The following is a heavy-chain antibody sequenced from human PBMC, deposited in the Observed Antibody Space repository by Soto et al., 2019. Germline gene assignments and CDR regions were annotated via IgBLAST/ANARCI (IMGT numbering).Heavy chain of an antibody. Sequence: QVQLVESGGGLVKPGGSLRLSCAASGFTFSDYYMSWIRQAPGKGLEWVSYISSSSSYTNYADSVKGRFTISRDNAKNSLYLQMNSRRAEDTAVYYCARDRGGYDFWSGYMRGYYFDYWCQGSLVTVSS. J-gene: IGHJ4*02. CDR2: ISSSSSYT. D-gene: IGHD3-3*01. CDR1: GFTFSDYY. CDR3: ARDRGGYDFWSGYMRGYYFDY. V-gene: IGHV3-11*06.